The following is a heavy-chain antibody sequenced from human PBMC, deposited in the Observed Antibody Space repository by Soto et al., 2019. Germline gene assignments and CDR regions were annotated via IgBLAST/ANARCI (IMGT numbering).Heavy chain of an antibody. CDR3: ASELEIWGSFRCFDY. CDR2: ISSSGTYI. J-gene: IGHJ4*02. Sequence: PGGSLRLSCAASEFTFSSYSMNWVRQAPGKGLEWVSSISSSGTYIYYADSVKGRFTISRDNAKNSLYLQMNSLGADDTAVYYCASELEIWGSFRCFDYWGQGTLVTVSS. D-gene: IGHD3-16*02. V-gene: IGHV3-21*01. CDR1: EFTFSSYS.